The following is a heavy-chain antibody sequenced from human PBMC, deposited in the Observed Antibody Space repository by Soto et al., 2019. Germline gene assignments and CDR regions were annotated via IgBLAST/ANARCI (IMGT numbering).Heavy chain of an antibody. CDR1: GGSISSGDYY. V-gene: IGHV4-31*03. Sequence: TLSLTCTVSGGSISSGDYYWSWIRQHPGKGLEWIGYIHYSGSTYYNPSLKSRVTISVDTSKNQFSLKLTSVTAADTAVYYCARVAYGSGTALGCWGQGTLVTAPQ. D-gene: IGHD3-10*01. CDR2: IHYSGST. J-gene: IGHJ4*02. CDR3: ARVAYGSGTALGC.